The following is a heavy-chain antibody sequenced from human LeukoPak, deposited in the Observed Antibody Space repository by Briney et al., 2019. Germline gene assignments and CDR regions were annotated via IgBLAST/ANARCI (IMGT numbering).Heavy chain of an antibody. CDR2: IYYSGST. CDR1: GGSISSYY. V-gene: IGHV4-59*01. D-gene: IGHD6-6*01. Sequence: SETLSLTCTVSGGSISSYYWSWIRQPPGKGLEWIGYIYYSGSTNYNPSLKSRVTISVDTSKDQFSLKLSSVTAADTAVYYWARGEEYSSSSNYFDYWGQGTLVTVSS. J-gene: IGHJ4*02. CDR3: ARGEEYSSSSNYFDY.